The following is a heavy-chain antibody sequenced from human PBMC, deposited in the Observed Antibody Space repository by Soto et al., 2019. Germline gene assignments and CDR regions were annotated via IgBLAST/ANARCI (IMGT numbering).Heavy chain of an antibody. V-gene: IGHV4-59*01. CDR2: IYYSGST. J-gene: IGHJ4*02. D-gene: IGHD2-8*01. Sequence: PSETLSLTCTVSGGSISSYYWSWIRQPPGKGLEWIGYIYYSGSTNYNPSLKSRVTISVDTSKNQFSLKLSSVTAADTAVYYCARVPDCTNGVCYSGPYFDYWGQGTLVTSPQ. CDR3: ARVPDCTNGVCYSGPYFDY. CDR1: GGSISSYY.